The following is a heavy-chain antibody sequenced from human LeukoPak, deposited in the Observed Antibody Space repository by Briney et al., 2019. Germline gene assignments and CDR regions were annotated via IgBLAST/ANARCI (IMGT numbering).Heavy chain of an antibody. CDR1: GFTFSSYS. CDR3: ARKPIYCGGDCYYFDY. J-gene: IGHJ4*02. D-gene: IGHD2-21*01. V-gene: IGHV3-21*01. CDR2: ISSSSSYI. Sequence: GGSLRLSCAASGFTFSSYSMNWVRQAPGKGLEWVSSISSSSSYIYYADSVKGRFTISRENAKNSLYLQMNSLRAEDTAVYYCARKPIYCGGDCYYFDYWGQGTLVTVSS.